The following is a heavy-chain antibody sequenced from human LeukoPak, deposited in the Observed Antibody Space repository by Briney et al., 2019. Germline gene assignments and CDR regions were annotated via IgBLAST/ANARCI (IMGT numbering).Heavy chain of an antibody. D-gene: IGHD1-26*01. V-gene: IGHV4-34*01. J-gene: IGHJ4*02. CDR3: ARAFPTSGSEAGVDY. CDR1: GGSFSGYY. CDR2: INHSGST. Sequence: SETLSLTCAVYGGSFSGYYWSWIRQPPGKGLEWIGEINHSGSTNYNPSLKSRVTISVDTSKNQFSLKLSSVTAADTAVYYCARAFPTSGSEAGVDYWGQGTLVTVSS.